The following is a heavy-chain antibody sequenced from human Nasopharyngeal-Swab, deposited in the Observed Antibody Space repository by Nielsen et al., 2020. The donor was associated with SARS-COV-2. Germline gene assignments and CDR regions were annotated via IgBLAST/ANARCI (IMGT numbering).Heavy chain of an antibody. Sequence: RQPPGKGLEWIGSIYYSGATYYSPSLKSRLTISVDTSQNQFSLTVSSVTASDTAVYYCVRDNYHHYYMDVWGQGTTVTVSS. J-gene: IGHJ6*03. V-gene: IGHV4-39*01. CDR2: IYYSGAT. D-gene: IGHD2-15*01. CDR3: VRDNYHHYYMDV.